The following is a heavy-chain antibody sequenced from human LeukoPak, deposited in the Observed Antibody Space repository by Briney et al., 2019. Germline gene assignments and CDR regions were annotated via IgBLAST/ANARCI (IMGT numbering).Heavy chain of an antibody. Sequence: SETLSLTCTVSGGSISSSSYYWGWIRQPPGKGLEWIGSIYYSGSTYYNPPLKSRVTISVDTSKNQFSLKLSSVTAADTAVYYCARHARPGIVVVPAAIYYWGQGTLVTVSS. CDR3: ARHARPGIVVVPAAIYY. CDR2: IYYSGST. J-gene: IGHJ4*02. V-gene: IGHV4-39*01. CDR1: GGSISSSSYY. D-gene: IGHD2-2*02.